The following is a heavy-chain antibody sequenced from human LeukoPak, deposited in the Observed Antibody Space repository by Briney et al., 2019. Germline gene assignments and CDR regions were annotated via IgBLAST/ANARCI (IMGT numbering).Heavy chain of an antibody. J-gene: IGHJ4*02. V-gene: IGHV3-53*01. D-gene: IGHD6-19*01. Sequence: PGGSLRLSCAASGFTVSSNYMSWVRQAPGKGLEWVSVIYSGGNTYYADSVKGRFTISRDNSKNTLYLQMTSLRAEDTAVYYCARRMAVTGSWIDYWGQGTLVTVSS. CDR3: ARRMAVTGSWIDY. CDR1: GFTVSSNY. CDR2: IYSGGNT.